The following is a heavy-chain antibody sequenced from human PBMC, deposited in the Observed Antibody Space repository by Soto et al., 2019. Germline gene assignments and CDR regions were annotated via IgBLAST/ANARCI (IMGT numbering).Heavy chain of an antibody. V-gene: IGHV3-30*18. J-gene: IGHJ4*02. CDR2: ISHDGSNT. CDR1: GFTFRTYA. Sequence: PGGSLSLSCAASGFTFRTYAMHWVRQAPGKGLEWVAVISHDGSNTDYGGSVKGRFTISRDNSKSTLSLQMNSLRPEDTGVYYCAKDAGSTEYFFASWGQGTLVTVSS. CDR3: AKDAGSTEYFFAS.